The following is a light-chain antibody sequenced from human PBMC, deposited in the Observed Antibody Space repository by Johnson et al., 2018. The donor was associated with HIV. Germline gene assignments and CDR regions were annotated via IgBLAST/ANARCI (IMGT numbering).Light chain of an antibody. Sequence: QSVLTQPPSVSAAPGQKVTISCSGGTSNIESNCVSWYQLLPGTAPKVLIYENNKRPSGIPDRFSGSKSGTSATLGITGLQTGDEADYYCGTLDSSLSAGVFGTGSKVTV. CDR2: ENN. CDR1: TSNIESNC. CDR3: GTLDSSLSAGV. V-gene: IGLV1-51*02. J-gene: IGLJ1*01.